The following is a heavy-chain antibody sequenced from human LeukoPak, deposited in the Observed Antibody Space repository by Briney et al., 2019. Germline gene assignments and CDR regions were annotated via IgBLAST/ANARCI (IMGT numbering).Heavy chain of an antibody. CDR2: IYNSGNT. Sequence: NTSETLSLPCNVSGGTIRSYYWTWIRQPPGKGLEWLGYIYNSGNTNYNPSLKSRVTISLDTSNNQLALKLSSVTAADTAVYYSARERMVGATCYFDQWGQGSLVTVSS. D-gene: IGHD1-26*01. V-gene: IGHV4-59*01. CDR3: ARERMVGATCYFDQ. J-gene: IGHJ4*02. CDR1: GGTIRSYY.